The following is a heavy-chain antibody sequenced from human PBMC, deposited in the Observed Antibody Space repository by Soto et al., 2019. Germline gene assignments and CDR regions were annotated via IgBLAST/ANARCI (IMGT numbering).Heavy chain of an antibody. D-gene: IGHD1-26*01. CDR1: GFTFRSHS. J-gene: IGHJ4*01. V-gene: IGHV3-30*04. Sequence: QVHLVESGGGVVQPGRSLRLSCSVSGFTFRSHSMHWVRQAPGKGLEWLAVISFDGSNKYYADSVKGRFTVSRDNSKNTLYLHMNSLRDEDTALYYCARCGFEWELRSFDYWGHGTLVTVSS. CDR2: ISFDGSNK. CDR3: ARCGFEWELRSFDY.